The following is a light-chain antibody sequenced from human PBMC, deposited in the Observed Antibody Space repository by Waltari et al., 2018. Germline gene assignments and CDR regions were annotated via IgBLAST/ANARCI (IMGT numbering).Light chain of an antibody. CDR2: EDS. J-gene: IGLJ3*02. CDR3: YSTDSSDTHRV. Sequence: SYELTQPPSVSVSPGQAARITCSGDALPKKYAYWYQPKSGQAPVLVIYEDSQRPSGIPERFSGSSSGKTANLTLSGAQVEDEGDYYCYSTDSSDTHRVFGGGTKLTVL. CDR1: ALPKKY. V-gene: IGLV3-10*01.